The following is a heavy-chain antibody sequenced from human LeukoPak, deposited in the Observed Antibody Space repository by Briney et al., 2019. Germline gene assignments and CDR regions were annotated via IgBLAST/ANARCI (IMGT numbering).Heavy chain of an antibody. J-gene: IGHJ4*02. D-gene: IGHD3-22*01. CDR1: GFTVSSNY. V-gene: IGHV3-69-1*01. CDR3: ITAGDSSGLDY. CDR2: ISSSSYI. Sequence: GGSLRLSCAASGFTVSSNYMSWVRQAPGKGLEWVSSISSSSYIYYADSVKGRFTISRDNAKNSLYLQMNSLRAEDTAVYYCITAGDSSGLDYWGQGTLVTVSS.